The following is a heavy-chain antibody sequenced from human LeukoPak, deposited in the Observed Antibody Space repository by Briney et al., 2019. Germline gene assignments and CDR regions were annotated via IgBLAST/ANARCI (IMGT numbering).Heavy chain of an antibody. J-gene: IGHJ3*02. CDR1: GFTFSSYG. CDR2: IRFDGSNQ. V-gene: IGHV3-30*02. Sequence: GGSLRLSCAASGFTFSSYGMHWVRQAPGKGLEWLAFIRFDGSNQYYADSVKGRFTISRDNSKKTLFLQMNSLRPEDTAVYYCAKEGTTGPIWGQGTMVTVSS. D-gene: IGHD4-17*01. CDR3: AKEGTTGPI.